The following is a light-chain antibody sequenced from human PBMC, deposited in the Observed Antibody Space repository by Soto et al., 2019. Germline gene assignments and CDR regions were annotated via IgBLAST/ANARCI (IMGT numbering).Light chain of an antibody. V-gene: IGLV4-69*01. CDR1: SGQSNYA. CDR3: QTWGTGPHVV. J-gene: IGLJ2*01. CDR2: LNSDGSH. Sequence: QLVLTQSPSASASLGATVKLTCTLSSGQSNYAIAWLQQQPEKGPRYLMKLNSDGSHTNGDGIPDRFSGSTSGAERYLTISSLQSEDEADYYCQTWGTGPHVVFGGGTKLTVL.